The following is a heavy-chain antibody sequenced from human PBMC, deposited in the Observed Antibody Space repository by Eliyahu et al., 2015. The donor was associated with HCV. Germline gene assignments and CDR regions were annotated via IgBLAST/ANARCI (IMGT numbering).Heavy chain of an antibody. CDR2: ISGFNGHT. CDR3: ARLGPHRYEWNDGTAYRHDT. V-gene: IGHV1-18*01. D-gene: IGHD1-20*01. J-gene: IGHJ5*02. CDR1: GYTFNQYG. Sequence: QVQLVQSGAEVKKPGASVXVSCKASGYTFNQYGLSWVRQAPGQGLEWMGWISGFNGHTNYAQRFEGRVTMTRDTSTTTAYMELMTLTSDDTAIYYCARLGPHRYEWNDGTAYRHDTWGQGTLVTVSS.